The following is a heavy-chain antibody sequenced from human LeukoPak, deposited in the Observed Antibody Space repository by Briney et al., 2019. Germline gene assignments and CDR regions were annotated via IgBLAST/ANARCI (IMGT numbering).Heavy chain of an antibody. CDR1: GGSISSSSYY. D-gene: IGHD3-10*01. J-gene: IGHJ4*02. Sequence: SETLSLTCTASGGSISSSSYYWGWIRQPPGKGLEWIGSIYYSGSTYYNPSLKSRVTISVDTSKNQFSLKLSSVTAADTAVYYCARLSVYYGSGTDYWGQGTLVTVSS. V-gene: IGHV4-39*01. CDR3: ARLSVYYGSGTDY. CDR2: IYYSGST.